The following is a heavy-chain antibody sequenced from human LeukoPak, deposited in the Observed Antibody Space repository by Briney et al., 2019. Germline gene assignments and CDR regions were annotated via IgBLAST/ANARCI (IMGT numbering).Heavy chain of an antibody. CDR1: GFTFSSYW. J-gene: IGHJ6*02. CDR2: INQDGSER. Sequence: GGSLRLSCAASGFTFSSYWMTWVRQAPGKGLEWVANINQDGSERYYVDSVKGRFAISRDNAKNSLSLQMNSLRAEDTALYYCARGNAMGVWGQGTTVTASS. V-gene: IGHV3-7*01. CDR3: ARGNAMGV.